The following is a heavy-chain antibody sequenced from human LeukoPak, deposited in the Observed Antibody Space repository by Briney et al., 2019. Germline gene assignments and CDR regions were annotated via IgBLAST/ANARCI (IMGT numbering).Heavy chain of an antibody. CDR1: CGSFSGYY. Sequence: SETLSLTCAVYCGSFSGYYWSWIRQPPGKGLEWIGEINHSGSTNYNPSLKSRVTISVDTSKNQFSLKLSSVTAADTAVYYCASWKRITIFGVARSGVLDYWGQGTLVTVSS. J-gene: IGHJ4*02. D-gene: IGHD3-3*01. V-gene: IGHV4-34*01. CDR3: ASWKRITIFGVARSGVLDY. CDR2: INHSGST.